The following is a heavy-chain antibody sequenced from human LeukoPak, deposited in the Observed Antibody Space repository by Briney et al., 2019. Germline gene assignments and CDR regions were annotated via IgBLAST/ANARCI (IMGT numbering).Heavy chain of an antibody. CDR2: IYHSGST. Sequence: PSQTLSLTCAVSGGSISSGGYSWSWIRQPPGKGPEWIGYIYHSGSTYYNPSLKSRVTMSVDTSKNQFSLKLSSVTAADTAVYYCARVAAAGSDWGQGTLVTVSS. V-gene: IGHV4-30-2*01. CDR3: ARVAAAGSD. J-gene: IGHJ1*01. D-gene: IGHD6-13*01. CDR1: GGSISSGGYS.